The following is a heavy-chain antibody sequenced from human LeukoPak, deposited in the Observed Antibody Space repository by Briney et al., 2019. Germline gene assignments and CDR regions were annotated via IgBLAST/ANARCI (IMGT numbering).Heavy chain of an antibody. CDR3: ARMRCSTATCYIRWFDP. CDR1: GDSISSYY. J-gene: IGHJ5*02. Sequence: SETLSLTCSVSGDSISSYYWSWIRQPPGKGLEWIGYVSYTGSTNYNPSLKSRVSISIDMSKNQFSLKLTSVTAADTAVYYCARMRCSTATCYIRWFDPWGQGTLVTVSS. D-gene: IGHD2-2*02. CDR2: VSYTGST. V-gene: IGHV4-59*01.